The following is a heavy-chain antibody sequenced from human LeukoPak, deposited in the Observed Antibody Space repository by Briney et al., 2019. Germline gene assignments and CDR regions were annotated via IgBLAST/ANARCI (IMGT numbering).Heavy chain of an antibody. CDR3: AKDSMRYTDSSGYYSDY. CDR1: GFTFSTYA. D-gene: IGHD3-22*01. J-gene: IGHJ4*02. CDR2: ISGSGGNT. V-gene: IGHV3-23*01. Sequence: GGPLRLSCAASGFTFSTYAMTWVCQAPGKGLEWVSVISGSGGNTYYANSVRGRFTISRDNSKNTLYLQMNRLRAEDTAVYYCAKDSMRYTDSSGYYSDYWGQGTLVTVSP.